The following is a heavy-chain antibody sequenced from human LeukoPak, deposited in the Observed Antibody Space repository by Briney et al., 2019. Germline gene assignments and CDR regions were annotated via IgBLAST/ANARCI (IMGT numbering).Heavy chain of an antibody. Sequence: SETLSLTCTASGGSISSFYWSWIRQPPGKGLEWIGYIYYSGSANYNPSLKSRVTISVDTSKNQFPLKLNSVTAADTAVYYCASTGYIAAADPYYYGMDVWGQGTTVTVSS. CDR2: IYYSGSA. V-gene: IGHV4-59*01. J-gene: IGHJ6*02. D-gene: IGHD6-13*01. CDR3: ASTGYIAAADPYYYGMDV. CDR1: GGSISSFY.